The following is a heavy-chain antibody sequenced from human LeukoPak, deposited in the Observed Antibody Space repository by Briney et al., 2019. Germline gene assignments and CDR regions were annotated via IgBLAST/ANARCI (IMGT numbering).Heavy chain of an antibody. V-gene: IGHV3-7*01. Sequence: DSVEGRFTISRDNAKNSLYLQVNSLRAEDTAVYYCARGGPFDYWGQGTLVTVSS. CDR3: ARGGPFDY. J-gene: IGHJ4*02.